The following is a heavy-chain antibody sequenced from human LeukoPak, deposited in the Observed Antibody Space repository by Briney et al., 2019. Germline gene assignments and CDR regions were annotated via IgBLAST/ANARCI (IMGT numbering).Heavy chain of an antibody. J-gene: IGHJ4*02. CDR3: ARGIMIVVVD. D-gene: IGHD3-22*01. Sequence: SETLSLTCTVSGGSISSSSYYWSWIRQPPGKGLEWIGEINHSGSTNYNPSLKSRVTISVDTSKNQFSLKLSSVTAADTAVYYCARGIMIVVVDWGQGTLVTVSS. CDR1: GGSISSSSYY. V-gene: IGHV4-39*07. CDR2: INHSGST.